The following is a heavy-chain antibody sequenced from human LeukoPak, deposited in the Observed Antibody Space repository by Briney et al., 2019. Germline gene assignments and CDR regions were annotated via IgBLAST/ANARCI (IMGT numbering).Heavy chain of an antibody. J-gene: IGHJ4*02. V-gene: IGHV3-21*01. CDR2: ISSSSYI. CDR1: GFTFSSYS. D-gene: IGHD3-10*01. CDR3: ARGRWFGGLFPLLDY. Sequence: PGGSLRLSCAASGFTFSSYSMNWVRQAPGKGLEWVSSISSSSYIYYADSVKGRFTISRDNAKNSLYLQMNSLRAEDTAVYYCARGRWFGGLFPLLDYWGQGTLVTVSS.